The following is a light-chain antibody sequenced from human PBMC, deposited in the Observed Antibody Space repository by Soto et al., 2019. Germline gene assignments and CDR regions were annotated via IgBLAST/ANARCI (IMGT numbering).Light chain of an antibody. J-gene: IGKJ1*01. Sequence: EIVLTQSPATLSLSPGERATLSCRASQGISSSLAWYQQKPGQAPRLLIFDASSRATGFPARFSGSGSGIDFTLTIGSLEPEDFAVYYCQQRSEWPRTFGQGTKVEIK. CDR2: DAS. V-gene: IGKV3-11*01. CDR1: QGISSS. CDR3: QQRSEWPRT.